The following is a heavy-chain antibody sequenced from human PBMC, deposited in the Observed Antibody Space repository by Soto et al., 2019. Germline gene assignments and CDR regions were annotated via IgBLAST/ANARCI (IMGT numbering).Heavy chain of an antibody. CDR2: IWYDGSNE. CDR3: ARDALVRGVHPPDY. Sequence: QVQLAESGGGVVQSGRSLRLSCAASGFALSSFDMHWVRQAPGKGLEWVAVIWYDGSNENYADSVKGRFTISRDNSKNTLYLQMNSLGVEDTAVYYCARDALVRGVHPPDYWGQGTLVTVSS. D-gene: IGHD3-10*01. V-gene: IGHV3-33*01. J-gene: IGHJ4*02. CDR1: GFALSSFD.